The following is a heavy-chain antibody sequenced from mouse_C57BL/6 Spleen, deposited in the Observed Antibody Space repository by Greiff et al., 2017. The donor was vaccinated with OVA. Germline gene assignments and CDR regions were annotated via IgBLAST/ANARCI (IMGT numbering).Heavy chain of an antibody. Sequence: VKLQQSGAELVRPGASVKLSCKASGYTFTDYYINWVKQRPGQGLEWIARIYPGSGNTYYNEKFKGKATLTAEKSSSTAYMQLSSLTSEDSAVYFCAHPYNSGSSAWDTDVWGTGTTGTVSS. J-gene: IGHJ1*03. CDR1: GYTFTDYY. CDR2: IYPGSGNT. CDR3: AHPYNSGSSAWDTDV. V-gene: IGHV1-76*01. D-gene: IGHD1-1*01.